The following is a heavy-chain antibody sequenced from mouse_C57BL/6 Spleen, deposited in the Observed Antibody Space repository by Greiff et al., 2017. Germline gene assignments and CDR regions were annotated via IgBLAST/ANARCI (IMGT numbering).Heavy chain of an antibody. Sequence: EVQLQQSGPVLVKPGASVKMSCKASGYTFTDYYMNWVKQSHGKSLEWIGVINPYNGGTSYNQKFKGKATLTVDKSSSTGYMELNSLTSEDSAVYYCARSDDAMDYWGQGTSVTVSS. V-gene: IGHV1-19*01. CDR1: GYTFTDYY. J-gene: IGHJ4*01. CDR2: INPYNGGT. CDR3: ARSDDAMDY.